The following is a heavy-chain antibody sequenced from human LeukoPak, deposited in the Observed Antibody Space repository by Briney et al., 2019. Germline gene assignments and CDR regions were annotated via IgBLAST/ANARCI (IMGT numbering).Heavy chain of an antibody. CDR3: ARGGGYDPFDY. V-gene: IGHV3-21*01. Sequence: GGSLRLSCAASGFTFSSYSMNWVRQAPGKGLEWVSSISSSSSYIYYADSVKGRFTISRDNAKNSLYLQMNCLRAEDTAVYYCARGGGYDPFDYWGQGTLVTVSS. CDR1: GFTFSSYS. J-gene: IGHJ4*02. CDR2: ISSSSSYI. D-gene: IGHD5-12*01.